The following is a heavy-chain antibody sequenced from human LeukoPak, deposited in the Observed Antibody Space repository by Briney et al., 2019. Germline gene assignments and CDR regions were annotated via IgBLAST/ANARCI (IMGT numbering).Heavy chain of an antibody. CDR1: GFTFSSFC. D-gene: IGHD3-9*01. Sequence: GGSLRLSCAASGFTFSSFCMHCVRHARGRGVVWVSRIKGDGSRTNCADSVKGRFNISRDNDENTLYLQMNSLRVEDTAVYYCTRDFDAATGSWGQGTLVTVSS. J-gene: IGHJ5*02. CDR2: IKGDGSRT. CDR3: TRDFDAATGS. V-gene: IGHV3-74*01.